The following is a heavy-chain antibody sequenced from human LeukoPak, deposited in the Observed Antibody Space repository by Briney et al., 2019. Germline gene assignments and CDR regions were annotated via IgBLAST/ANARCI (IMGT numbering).Heavy chain of an antibody. Sequence: PGGSLRLSCAASGFTFSSYAMSWVRQAPGKGLEWVSAISGSGGGTYYADSVKGRFTISRDNSKNTLYLKMNSQRAEDTAVYYCAKGGPSIVAAARYFDYWGQGTLVTVSS. J-gene: IGHJ4*02. V-gene: IGHV3-23*01. D-gene: IGHD6-13*01. CDR1: GFTFSSYA. CDR2: ISGSGGGT. CDR3: AKGGPSIVAAARYFDY.